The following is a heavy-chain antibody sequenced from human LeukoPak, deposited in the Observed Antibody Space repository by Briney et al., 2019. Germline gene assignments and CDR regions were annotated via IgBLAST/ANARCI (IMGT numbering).Heavy chain of an antibody. Sequence: PGGSLRLSCATSGFTFSSYGMHWVRQAPGKGLEWVAFIRYDGSNKYYADSVKGRFTISRDNSKNTLYLQMNNLRAEDTAVYYCAKDCGGDCYRTIDYWGQGTLVTVSS. CDR1: GFTFSSYG. CDR3: AKDCGGDCYRTIDY. D-gene: IGHD2-21*01. CDR2: IRYDGSNK. J-gene: IGHJ4*02. V-gene: IGHV3-30*02.